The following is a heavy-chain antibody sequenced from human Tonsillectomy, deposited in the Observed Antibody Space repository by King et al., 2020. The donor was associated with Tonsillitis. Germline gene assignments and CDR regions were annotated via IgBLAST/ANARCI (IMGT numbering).Heavy chain of an antibody. V-gene: IGHV1-69*04. CDR2: SIPFIGNT. CDR1: GGTFRRYA. D-gene: IGHD6-19*01. Sequence: VQLVQSGAEVKEPGSSVKVSCRASGGTFRRYAITWVRQAPGQGLEWMGRSIPFIGNTNYIPKFQGRLTLIADKSTGTAFMELSSLRSDDTAVYYCALGGPNIALAGNAFDFWGQGTLVTVSS. CDR3: ALGGPNIALAGNAFDF. J-gene: IGHJ4*02.